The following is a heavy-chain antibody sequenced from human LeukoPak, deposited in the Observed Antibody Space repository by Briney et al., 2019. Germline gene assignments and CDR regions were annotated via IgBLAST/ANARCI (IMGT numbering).Heavy chain of an antibody. V-gene: IGHV1-69*06. CDR2: IIPIFGTA. J-gene: IGHJ3*02. Sequence: GASVKVSCKASGGTFSSYAISWVRQAPGQGLEWMGGIIPIFGTANYAQKFQGRVTITADKSTSTAYMELSSLRSEDTAVYYCARPNYYDSSGYYPPHSGAFDIWGQGTMVTVSS. CDR1: GGTFSSYA. CDR3: ARPNYYDSSGYYPPHSGAFDI. D-gene: IGHD3-22*01.